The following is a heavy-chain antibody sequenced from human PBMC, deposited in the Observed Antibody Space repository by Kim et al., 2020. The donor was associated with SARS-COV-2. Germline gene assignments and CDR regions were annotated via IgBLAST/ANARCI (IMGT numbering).Heavy chain of an antibody. V-gene: IGHV3-21*01. Sequence: GGSLRLSCAASGFSFTKYSMNWVRQAPGKGLEWVSSISSRSNYIYYADSVKGRFTISRDNAKNSLYLQINSLRAGDTAVYYCGGIVGPTTDYYYYGLDVWGRGTTVTV. J-gene: IGHJ6*02. CDR1: GFSFTKYS. CDR2: ISSRSNYI. D-gene: IGHD1-26*01. CDR3: GGIVGPTTDYYYYGLDV.